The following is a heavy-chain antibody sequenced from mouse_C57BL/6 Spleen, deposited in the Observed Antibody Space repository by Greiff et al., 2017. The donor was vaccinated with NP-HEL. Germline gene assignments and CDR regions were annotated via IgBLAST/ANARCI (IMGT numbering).Heavy chain of an antibody. CDR3: AKTTEGRGFDD. Sequence: QVQLQQSGAELVRPGTSVKLSCKASGYTFTSYWMHWVKQRPGQGLEWIGVIDPSDSYTNYNQKFKGKATLTVDTSSSTAYMQLSSLTSEDSAVDYGAKTTEGRGFDDWGKGTTVTVSS. V-gene: IGHV1-59*01. D-gene: IGHD2-12*01. CDR2: IDPSDSYT. J-gene: IGHJ1*03. CDR1: GYTFTSYW.